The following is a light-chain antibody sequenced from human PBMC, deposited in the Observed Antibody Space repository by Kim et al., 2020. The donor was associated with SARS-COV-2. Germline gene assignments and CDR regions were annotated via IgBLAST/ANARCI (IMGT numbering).Light chain of an antibody. CDR2: GAS. CDR3: QQYGSSPAT. V-gene: IGKV3-20*01. Sequence: EIVLTQSPGTLSLSPGERATLPCRASQTVTSNYLAWYQQKPGQAPRLLIYGASSRATGIPDRFSGSGSGTDFTLTISRLEPEDFAVYYCQQYGSSPATFGQGTKVDIK. CDR1: QTVTSNY. J-gene: IGKJ1*01.